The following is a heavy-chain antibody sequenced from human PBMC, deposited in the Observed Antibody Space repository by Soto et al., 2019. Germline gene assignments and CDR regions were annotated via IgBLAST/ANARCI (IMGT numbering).Heavy chain of an antibody. CDR3: ATSYGSGYRAFDS. CDR1: GVTFSFYT. Sequence: QVQLVQSGAEVKKPGSSVKVSCKASGVTFSFYTINWVRQAPGLGLEWVGRINPILSMSNYAQKLQGRDTMTADKSTNTAYMELRSLRSEDTAMYFCATSYGSGYRAFDSWGQGALVTVSS. CDR2: INPILSMS. V-gene: IGHV1-69*02. J-gene: IGHJ4*02. D-gene: IGHD3-10*01.